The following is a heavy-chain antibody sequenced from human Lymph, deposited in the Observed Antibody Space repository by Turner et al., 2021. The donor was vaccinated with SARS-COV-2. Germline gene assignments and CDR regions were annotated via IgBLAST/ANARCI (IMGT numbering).Heavy chain of an antibody. V-gene: IGHV1-24*01. Sequence: QGQLVQSGAGVKKPGASVKVSCKVSGYTLSELSMHWVRQTPVKGLEWMGGYDPKDGETIYAQNFQGKVTMTEDASTDTAYMDLSSLGSEDTGVYYCATAPAAVVTGWFDPWGQGTLVTVSS. CDR3: ATAPAAVVTGWFDP. CDR1: GYTLSELS. D-gene: IGHD2-15*01. CDR2: YDPKDGET. J-gene: IGHJ5*02.